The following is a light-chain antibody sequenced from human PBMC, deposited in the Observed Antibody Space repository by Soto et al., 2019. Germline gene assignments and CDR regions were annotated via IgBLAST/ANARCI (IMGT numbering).Light chain of an antibody. Sequence: DIVMTQSPDSLAVSLGERATINCKSSQSVLYSSNNKNYLAWYQQKPGQPPKLLIYWASTRESGVPDRFSGSGSGTEFPLTISSLQAEDVALYYCQQFYSTPLTFGGGTKVEIK. CDR1: QSVLYSSNNKNY. J-gene: IGKJ4*01. CDR3: QQFYSTPLT. V-gene: IGKV4-1*01. CDR2: WAS.